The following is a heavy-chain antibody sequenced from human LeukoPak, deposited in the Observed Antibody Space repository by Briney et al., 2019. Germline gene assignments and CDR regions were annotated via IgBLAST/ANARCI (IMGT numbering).Heavy chain of an antibody. CDR3: ARVGYSYGLDY. CDR1: GFTVSSNY. Sequence: GGSLRLSCAASGFTVSSNYMSWVRQAPGKGLEWVSYISSSGSTIYYADSVKGRFTISRDNAKNSLYLQMNSLRAEDTAVYYCARVGYSYGLDYWGQGTLSPSPQ. D-gene: IGHD5-18*01. V-gene: IGHV3-11*04. J-gene: IGHJ4*02. CDR2: ISSSGSTI.